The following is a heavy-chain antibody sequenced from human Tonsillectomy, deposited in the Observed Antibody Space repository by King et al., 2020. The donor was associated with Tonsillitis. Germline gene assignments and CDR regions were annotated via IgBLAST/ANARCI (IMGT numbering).Heavy chain of an antibody. CDR2: IYSGGST. V-gene: IGHV3-53*04. Sequence: VQLVESGGGLVQPGGSLRLSCAASGFTVSNNYMSWVRQAPGKGLEWGSIIYSGGSTYYGDSVKGRFTISRHNSKNTLYLQMNSLRAEDTAVYYCARGSGVGLVDAFYIWGPGAMVTVSS. CDR3: ARGSGVGLVDAFYI. D-gene: IGHD6-6*01. CDR1: GFTVSNNY. J-gene: IGHJ3*02.